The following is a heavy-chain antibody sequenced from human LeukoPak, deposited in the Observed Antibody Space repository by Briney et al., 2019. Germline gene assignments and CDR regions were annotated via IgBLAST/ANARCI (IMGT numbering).Heavy chain of an antibody. CDR3: ARDERAGSGSYKYYYYGMDV. V-gene: IGHV1-18*04. D-gene: IGHD3-10*01. CDR1: GYTFTSYG. CDR2: ISAYNGNT. Sequence: ASVKVSCKASGYTFTSYGISWVRQAPGQGLEWMGWISAYNGNTNYAQKLQGRVTMTTDTSTSTAYMELRSPRSDDTAVYYCARDERAGSGSYKYYYYGMDVWGKGTTVTVSS. J-gene: IGHJ6*04.